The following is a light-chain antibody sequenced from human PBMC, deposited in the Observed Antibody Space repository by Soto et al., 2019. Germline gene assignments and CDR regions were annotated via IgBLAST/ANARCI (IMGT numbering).Light chain of an antibody. CDR2: DAY. V-gene: IGKV3-11*01. CDR3: QQRHMWPIT. J-gene: IGKJ5*01. CDR1: QSFRGL. Sequence: EVVLTQSPVTLSLSPGERATLSCRASQSFRGLLAWYKQKPGQAPRLLIYDAYNRATGIPPRFSGSGSGTEFTLTISSLEPEDSEVYYCQQRHMWPITFGQGTRLEI.